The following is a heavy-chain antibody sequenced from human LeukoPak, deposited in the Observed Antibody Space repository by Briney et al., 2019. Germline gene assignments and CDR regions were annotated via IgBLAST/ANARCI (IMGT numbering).Heavy chain of an antibody. D-gene: IGHD7-27*01. CDR3: ARENWDFDF. CDR2: IRFNGN. Sequence: GGSLRLSCAASGFTFSNYAIRWVRQAPGKGLEWVASIRFNGNFYADYVKGRFTISRDNSKSTVSLQMDTLRTEDTALYYCARENWDFDFWGQGTLVTVSS. CDR1: GFTFSNYA. V-gene: IGHV3-30*02. J-gene: IGHJ4*02.